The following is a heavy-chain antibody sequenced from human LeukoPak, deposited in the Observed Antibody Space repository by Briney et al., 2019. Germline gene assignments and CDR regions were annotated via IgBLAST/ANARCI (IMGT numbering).Heavy chain of an antibody. CDR1: GGSINSYY. D-gene: IGHD3-10*01. V-gene: IGHV4-59*01. CDR2: IYSNGRT. J-gene: IGHJ4*02. Sequence: SETLSLTCTVSGGSINSYYWSWIRQPPGKGLEWIGYIYSNGRTNYNPSLESRVTMSVETSKNQFSLKLNSVTAADTAVYYCARDLLGRGGSFDYWGQGILVTVSS. CDR3: ARDLLGRGGSFDY.